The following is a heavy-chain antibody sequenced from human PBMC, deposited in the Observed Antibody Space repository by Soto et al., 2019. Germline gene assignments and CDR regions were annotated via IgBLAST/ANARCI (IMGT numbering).Heavy chain of an antibody. J-gene: IGHJ4*02. CDR1: GFTFSSYA. V-gene: IGHV3-23*01. CDR3: ANGGMAARPSDY. CDR2: ISGSGAST. Sequence: GGSLRLSCAASGFTFSSYAMSWVRQAPGKGLEWVSAISGSGASTYYADSVKGRFTISRDNSKNTLYLQMNTLRAEDTALYYCANGGMAARPSDYWGQGTLVTV. D-gene: IGHD6-6*01.